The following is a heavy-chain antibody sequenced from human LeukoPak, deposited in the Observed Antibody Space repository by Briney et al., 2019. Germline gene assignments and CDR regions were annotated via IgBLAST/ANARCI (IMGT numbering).Heavy chain of an antibody. Sequence: GGSLRLSCAASGFTFSTYGIHWVRQAPGKGLEWVAVISYDGSNEYYADSVKGRFTISRDNSKNTLYLQMSSLRAEDTAVYYCAKEFNRGLPDYWGQGTLVTVPS. D-gene: IGHD2-21*01. CDR1: GFTFSTYG. V-gene: IGHV3-30*18. J-gene: IGHJ4*02. CDR3: AKEFNRGLPDY. CDR2: ISYDGSNE.